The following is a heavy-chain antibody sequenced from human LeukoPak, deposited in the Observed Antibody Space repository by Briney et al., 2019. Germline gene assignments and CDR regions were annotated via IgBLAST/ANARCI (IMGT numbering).Heavy chain of an antibody. J-gene: IGHJ4*02. D-gene: IGHD3-10*01. CDR1: GFSFSTFE. CDR3: AREYFGESFDY. Sequence: GGSLRLSCAASGFSFSTFEMNWVRQAPGKGLEWLSYINDSGDTKHYADSVKGRFTISRDNAHNSLFLQLNSLRDDDTAVYFCAREYFGESFDYWGQGTLVTVSS. V-gene: IGHV3-48*03. CDR2: INDSGDTK.